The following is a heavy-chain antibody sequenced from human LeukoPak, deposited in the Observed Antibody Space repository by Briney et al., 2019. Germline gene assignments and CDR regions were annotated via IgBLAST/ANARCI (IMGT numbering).Heavy chain of an antibody. CDR1: GGSISSSSYY. CDR2: IYYSGST. D-gene: IGHD6-19*01. Sequence: PSETLSLTCTVSGGSISSSSYYWGWIRQPPGKGLEWIGSIYYSGSTYYNPSLKSRVTISVDTSKNQFSLKLSSVTAADTAVYYCATNIAVAGTGGDYWGQGTLVTVSS. V-gene: IGHV4-39*07. J-gene: IGHJ4*02. CDR3: ATNIAVAGTGGDY.